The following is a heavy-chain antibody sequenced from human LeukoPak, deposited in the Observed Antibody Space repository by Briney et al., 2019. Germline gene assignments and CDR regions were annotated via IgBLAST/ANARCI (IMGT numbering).Heavy chain of an antibody. J-gene: IGHJ4*02. CDR2: ISSSGSTI. CDR1: GFTFSSYE. D-gene: IGHD2-2*01. Sequence: GGSLRLSCAAPGFTFSSYEMNWVRQAPGKGLEWVSYISSSGSTIYYADSVKGRFTISRDNAKNSLYLQMNSLRAEDTAVYYCARVGVPAAGHFDYWGQGTLVTVSS. V-gene: IGHV3-48*03. CDR3: ARVGVPAAGHFDY.